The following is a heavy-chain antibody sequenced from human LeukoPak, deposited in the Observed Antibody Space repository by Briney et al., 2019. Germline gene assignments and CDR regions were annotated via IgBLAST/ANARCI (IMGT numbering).Heavy chain of an antibody. J-gene: IGHJ6*03. CDR3: AKEVIAARHYYYYMDV. D-gene: IGHD6-6*01. CDR2: ISGSGTNT. Sequence: GGSLRLSCAASGFTFSSYAMSWVRQAPGKGLEWVSGISGSGTNTYYADSAKGRFTISRDNSKNTLYLQMNSLRADDTAVYYCAKEVIAARHYYYYMDVWGKGTTVTVSS. CDR1: GFTFSSYA. V-gene: IGHV3-23*01.